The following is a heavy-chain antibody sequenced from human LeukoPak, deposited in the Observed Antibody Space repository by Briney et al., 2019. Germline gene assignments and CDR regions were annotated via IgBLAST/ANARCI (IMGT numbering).Heavy chain of an antibody. CDR2: IIPIFGAA. CDR3: ARDRYYDILTGFYY. V-gene: IGHV1-69*01. D-gene: IGHD3-9*01. Sequence: ASVKVSCKASGGTFSSYAISWVRQAPGQGLEWMGGIIPIFGAANYAQKFQGSVTITADESTSTAYMELSSLRSEDTAVYYCARDRYYDILTGFYYWGQGTLVTVSS. CDR1: GGTFSSYA. J-gene: IGHJ4*02.